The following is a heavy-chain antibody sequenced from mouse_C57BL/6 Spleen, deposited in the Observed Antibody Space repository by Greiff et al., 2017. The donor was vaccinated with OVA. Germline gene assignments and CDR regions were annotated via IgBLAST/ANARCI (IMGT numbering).Heavy chain of an antibody. D-gene: IGHD1-1*01. Sequence: QVQLQQSGPELVRPGVSVKISCKGSGYTFTDYAMHWVKQSHAKSLEWIGVISTYYGDASYNQKFKDKATMTVDKSSSTAYMELARLTSEDSAVYYCARLALYGSSSLFLYYYAMDYWGQGTSVTVSS. CDR1: GYTFTDYA. CDR3: ARLALYGSSSLFLYYYAMDY. V-gene: IGHV1-67*01. J-gene: IGHJ4*01. CDR2: ISTYYGDA.